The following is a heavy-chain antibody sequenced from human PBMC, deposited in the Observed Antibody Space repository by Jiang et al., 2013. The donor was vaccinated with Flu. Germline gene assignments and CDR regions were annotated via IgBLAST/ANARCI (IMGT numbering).Heavy chain of an antibody. CDR3: ARSIPLYSSSSVSDRGDLFDY. Sequence: EVKKPGSSVKVSCKASGGTFSSYTISWVRQAPGQGLEWMGRIIPILGIANYAQKFQGRVTITADKSTSTAYMELSSLRSEDTAVYYCARSIPLYSSSSVSDRGDLFDYWGQGTLVTVSS. D-gene: IGHD6-6*01. V-gene: IGHV1-69*02. J-gene: IGHJ4*02. CDR1: GGTFSSYT. CDR2: IIPILGIA.